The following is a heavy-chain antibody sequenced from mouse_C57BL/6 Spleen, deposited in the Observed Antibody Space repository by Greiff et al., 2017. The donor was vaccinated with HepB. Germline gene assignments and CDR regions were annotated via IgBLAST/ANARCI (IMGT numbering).Heavy chain of an antibody. J-gene: IGHJ3*01. CDR1: GYTFTEYT. CDR3: ARHEGSYYYGSKAWFAY. Sequence: VKLQESGAELVKPGASVKLSCKASGYTFTEYTIHWVKQRSGQGLEWIGWFYPGSGSIKYNEKFKDKATLTADKSSSTVYMELSRLTSEDSAVYFCARHEGSYYYGSKAWFAYWGQGTLVTVSA. V-gene: IGHV1-62-2*01. D-gene: IGHD1-1*01. CDR2: FYPGSGSI.